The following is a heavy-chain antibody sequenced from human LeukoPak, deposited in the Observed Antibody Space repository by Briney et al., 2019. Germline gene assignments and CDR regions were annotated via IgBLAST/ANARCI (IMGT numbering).Heavy chain of an antibody. D-gene: IGHD2-2*01. Sequence: TLSLTCTVSGGSISSGDYYWSWIRQPPGKGLEWIGYIYYSGSTYYNPSLKSRVTISVDTSKNQFSLKLSSVTAADTAVYYCARATRKLVVPSGYRQYYYYMDVWGKGTTVTVSS. V-gene: IGHV4-30-4*08. CDR1: GGSISSGDYY. J-gene: IGHJ6*03. CDR2: IYYSGST. CDR3: ARATRKLVVPSGYRQYYYYMDV.